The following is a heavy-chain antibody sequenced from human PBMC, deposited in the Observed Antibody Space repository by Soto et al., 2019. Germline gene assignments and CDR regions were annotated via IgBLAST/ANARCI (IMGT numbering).Heavy chain of an antibody. CDR1: GGSISSSSHF. Sequence: WETLSLTCSVSGGSISSSSHFWGWIRQPPGKGLEWIGTVYYSGNAYFSPSLKSRVTISVDTSKNQFSLNLSSVTAADTAVYYCARHENIVVVSAATAFDIWGQGTMVTVSS. CDR2: VYYSGNA. CDR3: ARHENIVVVSAATAFDI. J-gene: IGHJ3*02. D-gene: IGHD2-15*01. V-gene: IGHV4-39*01.